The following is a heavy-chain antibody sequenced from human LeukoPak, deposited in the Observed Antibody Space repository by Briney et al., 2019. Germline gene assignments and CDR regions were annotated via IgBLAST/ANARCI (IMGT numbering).Heavy chain of an antibody. Sequence: PSETLSLTCTVSGGSISSYYWSWVRQAPGKGLEWVSAISGSGGSTYYADSVKGRFTISRDNSKNTLYLQMNSLRAEDTAVYYCADSITFGGVIPTGYWGQGTLVTVSS. V-gene: IGHV3-23*01. J-gene: IGHJ4*02. CDR3: ADSITFGGVIPTGY. D-gene: IGHD3-16*02. CDR2: ISGSGGST. CDR1: GGSISSYY.